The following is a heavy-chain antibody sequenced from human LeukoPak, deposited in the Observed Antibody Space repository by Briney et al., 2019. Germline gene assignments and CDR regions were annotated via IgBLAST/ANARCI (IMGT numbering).Heavy chain of an antibody. V-gene: IGHV4-4*02. CDR1: GGAISRTNW. CDR3: SRESGAFSPFGY. Sequence: SETLSLTCDVSGGAISRTNWWSWVRQSPGQGLEWIGEISLSGRTNYNPSLQSRVTMSLDESKNQLSLDLASVTAADTAVYYCSRESGAFSPFGYWGQGTLVTVHS. J-gene: IGHJ4*02. D-gene: IGHD1-26*01. CDR2: ISLSGRT.